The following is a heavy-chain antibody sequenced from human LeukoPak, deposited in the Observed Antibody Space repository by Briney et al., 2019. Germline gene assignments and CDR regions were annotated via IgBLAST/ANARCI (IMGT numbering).Heavy chain of an antibody. Sequence: SVKVSCKASGGTFSSYAISWVRQAPGQGLEWMGRIIPIFGIANYAQKFQGRVTITADKSTSTAYMELSSLRSEDTAVYYCARDMNVRGYSYGPFDYWGQGTLVTVSP. CDR2: IIPIFGIA. J-gene: IGHJ4*02. CDR3: ARDMNVRGYSYGPFDY. CDR1: GGTFSSYA. D-gene: IGHD5-18*01. V-gene: IGHV1-69*04.